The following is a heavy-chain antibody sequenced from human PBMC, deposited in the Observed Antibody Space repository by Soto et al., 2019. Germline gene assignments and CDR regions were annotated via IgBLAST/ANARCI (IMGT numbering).Heavy chain of an antibody. CDR1: GYSFTSYW. CDR2: IYPGDSDT. J-gene: IGHJ6*02. V-gene: IGHV5-51*01. CDR3: ATPVQLELYGMDV. Sequence: GESLKISCKGSGYSFTSYWIGWVRQMPGKGLEWMGIIYPGDSDTRYSPSFQGQVTISADKSISTAYLQWSSLKASDTAMYYCATPVQLELYGMDVWGQGTTVTVSS. D-gene: IGHD1-1*01.